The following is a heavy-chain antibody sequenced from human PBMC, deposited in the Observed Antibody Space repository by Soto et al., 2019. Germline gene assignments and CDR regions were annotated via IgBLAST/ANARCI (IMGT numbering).Heavy chain of an antibody. Sequence: ASVKVSGKASGYTFTSYGISWVRQAPGQRLEWMGWISAYNGNTNYAQKLQGRVTMTTDTSTSTAYIELRSLRSDDTAVYYCARVKAARSHYYYYGMDVWGQGTTVTVS. CDR3: ARVKAARSHYYYYGMDV. V-gene: IGHV1-18*01. CDR2: ISAYNGNT. J-gene: IGHJ6*02. D-gene: IGHD6-6*01. CDR1: GYTFTSYG.